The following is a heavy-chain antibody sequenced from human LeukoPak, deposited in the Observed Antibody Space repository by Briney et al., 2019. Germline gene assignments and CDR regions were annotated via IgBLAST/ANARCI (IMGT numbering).Heavy chain of an antibody. CDR3: ARGGDGSGSYYNWNWFDP. CDR2: ISWNSGSI. D-gene: IGHD3-10*01. CDR1: GFTFDDYA. V-gene: IGHV3-9*01. Sequence: GGSLRLSCAASGFTFDDYAMHWVRQAPGKGLEWVSGISWNSGSIGYADSVKGRFTISRDNAKNSLYLQMNSLRAGDTAVYYCARGGDGSGSYYNWNWFDPWGQGTLVTVSS. J-gene: IGHJ5*02.